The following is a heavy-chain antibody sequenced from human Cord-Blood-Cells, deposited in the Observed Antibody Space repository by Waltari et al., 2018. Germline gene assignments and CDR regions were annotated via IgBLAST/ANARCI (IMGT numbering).Heavy chain of an antibody. CDR1: GFSSSGSS. Sequence: EVQLVGSEGGLVQPGGSRKRSCAASGFSSSGSSMHWVRQASGKGLEWVGRIRSKANSYATAYAASVKGRFTISRDDSKNTAYLQMNSLKTEDTAVYYCTSTGYWGQGTLVAVSS. J-gene: IGHJ4*02. CDR2: IRSKANSYAT. CDR3: TSTGY. V-gene: IGHV3-73*02.